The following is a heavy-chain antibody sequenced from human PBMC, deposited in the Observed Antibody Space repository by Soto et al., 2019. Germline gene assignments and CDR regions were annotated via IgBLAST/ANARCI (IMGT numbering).Heavy chain of an antibody. J-gene: IGHJ3*02. CDR1: GFTFSSYS. CDR3: ARVGDGYCSGGSCYSILTETHTDAFDI. Sequence: EVQLVESGGGLVKPGGSLRLSCAASGFTFSSYSMNWVRQAPGKGLEWVSSISSSSSYIYYADSVKGRFTISRDNDKNSLYLQLKILRAEDTAVYYCARVGDGYCSGGSCYSILTETHTDAFDIWGQGTMVTVSS. V-gene: IGHV3-21*01. D-gene: IGHD2-15*01. CDR2: ISSSSSYI.